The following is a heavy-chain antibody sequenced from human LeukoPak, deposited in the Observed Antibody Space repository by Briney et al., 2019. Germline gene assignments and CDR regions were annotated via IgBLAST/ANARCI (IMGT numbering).Heavy chain of an antibody. CDR3: AKRSAESSGYFDY. Sequence: GGSLRLSCAASGVTFIKYSMTWVRQAPGKGLEWVSAITGSGAFTDYADSVQGRFTISRDNSKNTLYLQMNSLRAEDTAVYYCAKRSAESSGYFDYWGQGTLVTVSS. D-gene: IGHD6-19*01. CDR2: ITGSGAFT. V-gene: IGHV3-23*01. J-gene: IGHJ4*02. CDR1: GVTFIKYS.